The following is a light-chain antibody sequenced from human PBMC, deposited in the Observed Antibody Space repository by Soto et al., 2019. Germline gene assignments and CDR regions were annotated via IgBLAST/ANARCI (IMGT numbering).Light chain of an antibody. CDR3: QQYNNWPPIT. CDR1: QSVRSN. Sequence: IVWTQSPGALSLSPRARGSLSCRASQSVRSNLAWYQQKPGQSPRLLIYGASTRATGIPARFSGSGSGTEFTLTISSLQSEDFAVYYCQQYNNWPPITVGQGTRLDIK. V-gene: IGKV3-15*01. CDR2: GAS. J-gene: IGKJ5*01.